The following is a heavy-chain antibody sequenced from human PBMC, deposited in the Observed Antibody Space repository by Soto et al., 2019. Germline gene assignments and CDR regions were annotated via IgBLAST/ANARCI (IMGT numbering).Heavy chain of an antibody. CDR3: ARADYYDRSGYLLPCGY. CDR2: MNPNSGNT. J-gene: IGHJ4*02. V-gene: IGHV1-8*01. Sequence: QVQLVQSGAEVKKPGASVKVSCKASGYTFTSYDINWVRQATGQGLEWMGWMNPNSGNTGYAQKFQGRVTMTRNTSTSTAYMELSRRRSEDTAVYYCARADYYDRSGYLLPCGYWGQGTLVTVSS. D-gene: IGHD3-22*01. CDR1: GYTFTSYD.